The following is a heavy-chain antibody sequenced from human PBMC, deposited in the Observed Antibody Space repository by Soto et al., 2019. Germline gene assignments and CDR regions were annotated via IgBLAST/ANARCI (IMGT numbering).Heavy chain of an antibody. CDR2: TYIGGMP. J-gene: IGHJ5*02. CDR3: ATAPEPFSPAGYYVNWFDP. D-gene: IGHD3-22*01. CDR1: GAPFTDASLF. Sequence: PSGTLSRTGTVSGAPFTDASLFWGWIRQSPGKGVEWIASTYIGGMPYYNPSLRGRVTISVDPSKSQFSLRLNSVTAADPAVYYCATAPEPFSPAGYYVNWFDPWGHGTLVTVSS. V-gene: IGHV4-39*01.